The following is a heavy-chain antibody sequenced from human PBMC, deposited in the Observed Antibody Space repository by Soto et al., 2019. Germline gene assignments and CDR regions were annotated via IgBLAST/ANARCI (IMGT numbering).Heavy chain of an antibody. D-gene: IGHD3-3*01. CDR1: GYTFTSYG. J-gene: IGHJ4*02. CDR3: AREPITIFGVVTTTPADY. Sequence: ASVKVSCKASGYTFTSYGISWVRQAPGQGLEWMGWISAYNGSTNYAQKLQDRVTMTTDTSTSTAYMELRSLRSDDTAVYYCAREPITIFGVVTTTPADYWGQGTLVTVSS. CDR2: ISAYNGST. V-gene: IGHV1-18*01.